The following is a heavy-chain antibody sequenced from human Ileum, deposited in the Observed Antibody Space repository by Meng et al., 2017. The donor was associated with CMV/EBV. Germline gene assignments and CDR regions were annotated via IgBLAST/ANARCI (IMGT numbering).Heavy chain of an antibody. CDR3: AEYLLPERWFDP. CDR1: GLAVSGDA. V-gene: IGHV3-23*01. Sequence: SCTASGLAVSGDAWVRERPGKGMEWVIKISIIRTTYYASAERGRFTISRDNSKNTMDLQINSLRVEGTAIYYCAEYLLPERWFDPWGQGTLVTVSS. CDR2: ISIIRTT. D-gene: IGHD2-21*02. J-gene: IGHJ5*02.